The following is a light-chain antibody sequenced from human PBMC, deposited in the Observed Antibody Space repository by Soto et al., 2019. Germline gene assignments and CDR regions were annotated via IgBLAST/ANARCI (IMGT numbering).Light chain of an antibody. Sequence: EIVVTQSPGTLSLSPGERATLSCRASQSVSSSYLAWYQQTPGQAPRLLIYGASSRATGIPDRFSGSGSGTDFTLTISRLEPEDFAVYYCHQYDSWTFGQGTKVDIK. V-gene: IGKV3-20*01. CDR2: GAS. CDR3: HQYDSWT. CDR1: QSVSSSY. J-gene: IGKJ1*01.